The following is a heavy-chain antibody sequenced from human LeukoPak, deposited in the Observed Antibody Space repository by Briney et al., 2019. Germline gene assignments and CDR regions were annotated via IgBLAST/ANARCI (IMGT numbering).Heavy chain of an antibody. CDR2: ISGSSSSSDGGAI. D-gene: IGHD2-2*02. CDR1: GFTFSTYS. V-gene: IGHV3-48*02. Sequence: GGSLRLSCTASGFTFSTYSMNWVRQAPGMGLEWVPYISGSSSSSDGGAIQYADSVKGPFTISRDNDKNSLYLQMTSLRDEDTAVYSCARGTGSASWYIDYWGQGTLVSVSS. J-gene: IGHJ4*02. CDR3: ARGTGSASWYIDY.